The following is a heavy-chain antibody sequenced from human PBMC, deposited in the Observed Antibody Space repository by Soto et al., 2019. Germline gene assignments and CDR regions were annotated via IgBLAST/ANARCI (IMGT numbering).Heavy chain of an antibody. V-gene: IGHV1-69*13. CDR3: ARAPTLQLWSHWWFDP. D-gene: IGHD5-18*01. CDR2: IIPILGTA. Sequence: SVKVSCKASGGTFSSYAISWVRQAPGQGLEWMGGIIPILGTANYAQKFQGRVTITADESTSTAYMELSSLRSEDTAVYYCARAPTLQLWSHWWFDPWGQGTLVTVSS. CDR1: GGTFSSYA. J-gene: IGHJ5*02.